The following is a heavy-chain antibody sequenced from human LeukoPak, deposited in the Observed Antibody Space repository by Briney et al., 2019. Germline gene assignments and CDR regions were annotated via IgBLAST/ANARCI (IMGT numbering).Heavy chain of an antibody. Sequence: GGSLRLSCAASGFTFSSYSMNWVRQAPGKGLEWVSSISSSSSYIYYADSVKGRFTISRDNAKNSLYLQMNSLRAEDTAVYYCRSARKIAAAGYNWFDPWGQGTLVTVSS. J-gene: IGHJ5*02. D-gene: IGHD6-13*01. V-gene: IGHV3-21*01. CDR3: RSARKIAAAGYNWFDP. CDR2: ISSSSSYI. CDR1: GFTFSSYS.